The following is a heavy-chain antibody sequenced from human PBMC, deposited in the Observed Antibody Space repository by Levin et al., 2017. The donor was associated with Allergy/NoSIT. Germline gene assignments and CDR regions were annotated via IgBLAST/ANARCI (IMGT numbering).Heavy chain of an antibody. CDR3: ARVSGYDPRPVGLYYYYYYMDV. D-gene: IGHD5-12*01. J-gene: IGHJ6*03. V-gene: IGHV3-7*04. CDR1: GFTFSSYW. CDR2: IKQDGSEK. Sequence: GGSLRLSCAASGFTFSSYWMSWVRQAPGKGLEWVANIKQDGSEKYYVDSVKGRFTISRDNAKNSLYLQMNSLRAEDTAVYYCARVSGYDPRPVGLYYYYYYMDVWGKGTTVTVSS.